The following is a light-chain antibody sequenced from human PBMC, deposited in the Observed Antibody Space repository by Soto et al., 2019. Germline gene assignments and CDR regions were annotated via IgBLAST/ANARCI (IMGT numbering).Light chain of an antibody. CDR3: AAWDDSLNGYV. J-gene: IGLJ1*01. Sequence: QSVLTQPPSVSGTPGQRVTISCSGSSSNIGSNTVNWYQQLPGTAPKLLIYSYNQRPSGVPDRFSDSKSGTSASLAISGLQSEDEADYYCAAWDDSLNGYVFGTGTKLTVL. CDR2: SYN. V-gene: IGLV1-44*01. CDR1: SSNIGSNT.